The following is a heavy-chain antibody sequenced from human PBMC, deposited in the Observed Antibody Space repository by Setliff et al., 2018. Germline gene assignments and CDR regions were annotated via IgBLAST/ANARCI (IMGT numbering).Heavy chain of an antibody. Sequence: SETLSLTCNVSGDSISSYYWTWIRQPPGKGLEWIGYFYHSGSTNYNPSLKGRVTMTSDTSRNQLSLKLTSVSAADTAIYYCARSSYYASGNSHNYYMDVWGKGTAVTVSS. CDR3: ARSSYYASGNSHNYYMDV. V-gene: IGHV4-59*08. CDR2: FYHSGST. J-gene: IGHJ6*03. D-gene: IGHD3-10*01. CDR1: GDSISSYY.